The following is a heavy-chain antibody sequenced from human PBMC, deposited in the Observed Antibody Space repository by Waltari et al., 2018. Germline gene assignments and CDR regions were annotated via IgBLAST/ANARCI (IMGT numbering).Heavy chain of an antibody. CDR1: GGSISSHY. D-gene: IGHD7-27*01. CDR3: AREGQSGDVDY. J-gene: IGHJ4*02. V-gene: IGHV4-59*11. Sequence: QVQLQESGPGLVKPSETLSLTCTVSGGSISSHYWSWIRQPPGKGLEWIGYIYYSGSTNYNPSLKSRVTISEDTSKNQFSLKLSSVTAADTAVYYCAREGQSGDVDYWGQGTLVTVSS. CDR2: IYYSGST.